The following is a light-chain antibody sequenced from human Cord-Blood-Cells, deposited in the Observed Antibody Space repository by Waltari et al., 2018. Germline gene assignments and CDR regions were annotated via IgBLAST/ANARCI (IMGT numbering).Light chain of an antibody. J-gene: IGLJ3*02. CDR1: TGAVTSGHY. V-gene: IGLV7-46*01. CDR2: GTS. Sequence: QAVVTQEPSLTVSPGGTVTLTCGSSTGAVTSGHYPYWFQQKPGQAPRTLIYGTSNKPSWTPARFAGSLLGGKAALTLSGAQPEDEAEYYCLLSYSGAWVFGGGTKLTVL. CDR3: LLSYSGAWV.